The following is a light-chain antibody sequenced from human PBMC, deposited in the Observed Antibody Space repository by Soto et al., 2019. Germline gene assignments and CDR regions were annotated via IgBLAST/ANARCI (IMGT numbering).Light chain of an antibody. J-gene: IGKJ4*01. CDR3: QQYGSSALT. CDR2: GAS. CDR1: QSVSSSY. Sequence: EIVLTQSPGTLSLSPGERATLSCRASQSVSSSYLAWYQQKPGQAPRLLIYGASSRATGIPDRFSGSGSGTDFPLTISRLEPEDFAVYYFQQYGSSALTFGGGTKVEIK. V-gene: IGKV3-20*01.